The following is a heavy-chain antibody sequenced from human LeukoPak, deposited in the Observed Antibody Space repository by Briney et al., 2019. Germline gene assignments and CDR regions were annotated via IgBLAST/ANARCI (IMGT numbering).Heavy chain of an antibody. J-gene: IGHJ4*02. CDR1: GFSVSSNY. CDR2: IYSGGST. D-gene: IGHD6-19*01. CDR3: ARADNVGKYSSGWYHFDY. V-gene: IGHV3-53*01. Sequence: PGGSLRLSRAASGFSVSSNYMSWVRQAPGKGLEWVSLIYSGGSTYYADSVKGRFTISRDNSKNTLYLQMNSLRAEDTAVYYCARADNVGKYSSGWYHFDYWGQGTLVTVSS.